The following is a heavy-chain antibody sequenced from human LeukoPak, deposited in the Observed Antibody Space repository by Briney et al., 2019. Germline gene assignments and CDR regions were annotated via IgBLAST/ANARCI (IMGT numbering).Heavy chain of an antibody. J-gene: IGHJ6*03. V-gene: IGHV1-2*02. Sequence: ASVKVSCKASGYTFTGYYMHWVRQAPGQGLEWMGWMNPNSGGTNYAQKFQGRVTMTRDTSISIVYMELNRLRSDDTAVYYCARLTGMHVHYYYMDVWGKGTTVTISS. D-gene: IGHD7-27*01. CDR2: MNPNSGGT. CDR3: ARLTGMHVHYYYMDV. CDR1: GYTFTGYY.